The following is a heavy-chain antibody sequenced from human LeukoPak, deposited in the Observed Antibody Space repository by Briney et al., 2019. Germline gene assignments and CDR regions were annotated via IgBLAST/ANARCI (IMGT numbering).Heavy chain of an antibody. CDR3: VRDSKTYVGSVYHPDY. J-gene: IGHJ4*02. V-gene: IGHV4-4*07. D-gene: IGHD3-3*01. CDR1: GGSIRNYF. CDR2: IYTSGSI. Sequence: SETLSHMCPVSGGSIRNYFWSWIRQPAGKGLEWIGRIYTSGSIDYKPSLRSRVTMSVDTSRNQFSLKLTSVTAADTAVYYCVRDSKTYVGSVYHPDYWGQGTLVTVSS.